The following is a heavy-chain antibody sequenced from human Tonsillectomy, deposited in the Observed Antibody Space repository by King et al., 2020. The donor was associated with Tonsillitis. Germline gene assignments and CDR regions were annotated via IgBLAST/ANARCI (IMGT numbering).Heavy chain of an antibody. CDR1: GFTFSNYA. V-gene: IGHV3-23*04. Sequence: VQLVESGGGLVQPGGSLRLSCAASGFTFSNYAMNWVRQAPGKGLEWVSAIISGSRTYYADSVNDRFTISRDNSKNTLYLQMNSLRAGDTAVYYCAKGIGDHDAFDIWGQGTMVTVSS. J-gene: IGHJ3*02. CDR3: AKGIGDHDAFDI. D-gene: IGHD4-17*01. CDR2: IISGSRT.